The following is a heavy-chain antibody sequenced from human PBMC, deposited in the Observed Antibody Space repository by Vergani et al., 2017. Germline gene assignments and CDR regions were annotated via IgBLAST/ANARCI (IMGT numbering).Heavy chain of an antibody. D-gene: IGHD3-10*01. J-gene: IGHJ3*02. CDR1: GGPISSYY. Sequence: QVQLQESGPGLVKPSETLSLTCTVSGGPISSYYWSWIRQPPGKGLEWIGYIYYSGSTNYNPSLKSRVTISVDTSKNQFSLKLSSVTAADTAVYYCAREGGGFGAHAFDIWGQGTMVTVSS. V-gene: IGHV4-59*01. CDR2: IYYSGST. CDR3: AREGGGFGAHAFDI.